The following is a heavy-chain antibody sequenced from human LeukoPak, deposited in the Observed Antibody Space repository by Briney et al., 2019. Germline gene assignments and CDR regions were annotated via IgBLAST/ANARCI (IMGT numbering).Heavy chain of an antibody. V-gene: IGHV4-39*07. J-gene: IGHJ4*02. CDR2: IYYSGST. CDR3: ARGEGYYYDSSGYFGY. Sequence: SETLSLTCTVSGGSISGSSYYWGWIRQPPGKGLEWIGSIYYSGSTYYNPSLKSRVTISVDTSKNQFSLKLSSVTAADTAVYYCARGEGYYYDSSGYFGYWGQGTLVTVSS. D-gene: IGHD3-22*01. CDR1: GGSISGSSYY.